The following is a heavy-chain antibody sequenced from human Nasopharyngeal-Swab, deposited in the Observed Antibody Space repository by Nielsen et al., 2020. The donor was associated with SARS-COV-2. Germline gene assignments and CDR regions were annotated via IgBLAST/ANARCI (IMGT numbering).Heavy chain of an antibody. CDR1: GFSLGTSGVG. CDR3: AHHTVTTVFDY. D-gene: IGHD4-17*01. Sequence: SGPTLVKPTQTLTLTCTFSGFSLGTSGVGVGWIRQPPGKALEWLALIYWDDDKRYSPSLKSRFTITKDTSKNQVVLTMTNMDPVDTATYYCAHHTVTTVFDYWGQGTLVTVSS. CDR2: IYWDDDK. V-gene: IGHV2-5*02. J-gene: IGHJ4*02.